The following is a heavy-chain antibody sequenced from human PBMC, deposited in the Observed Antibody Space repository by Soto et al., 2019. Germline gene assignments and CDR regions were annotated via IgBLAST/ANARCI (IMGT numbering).Heavy chain of an antibody. Sequence: GGSLRLSCAASGFTVSSNYMSWVRQAPGKGLEWVSVIYSGGSTYYADSVKGRFTISRHNSKNTLYLQMNSLRAEDTAVYYCARASPPVTIPYYYYYMDVWGKGTTVTVSS. CDR3: ARASPPVTIPYYYYYMDV. CDR1: GFTVSSNY. CDR2: IYSGGST. V-gene: IGHV3-53*04. J-gene: IGHJ6*03. D-gene: IGHD4-4*01.